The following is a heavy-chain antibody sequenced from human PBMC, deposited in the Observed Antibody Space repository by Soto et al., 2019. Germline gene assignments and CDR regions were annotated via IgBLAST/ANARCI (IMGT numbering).Heavy chain of an antibody. Sequence: GGSLRLSCAASGFTFSSYAMSWVRQAPGKGLEWVSAISGSGGSTYYADSVKGRFTISRDNSKNTLYLQMNSLRAEDTAVYYCAKEKDIVVVPAAMQGWFDPWGQGTLVTVSS. CDR2: ISGSGGST. V-gene: IGHV3-23*01. J-gene: IGHJ5*02. CDR3: AKEKDIVVVPAAMQGWFDP. D-gene: IGHD2-2*01. CDR1: GFTFSSYA.